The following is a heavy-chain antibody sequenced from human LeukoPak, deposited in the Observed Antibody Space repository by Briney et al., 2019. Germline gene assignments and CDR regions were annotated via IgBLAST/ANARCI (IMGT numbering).Heavy chain of an antibody. V-gene: IGHV3-23*01. CDR1: GFTFNNFA. Sequence: GGSLRLSCAASGFTFNNFAMSWVRQAPGKGLAWVSGISGSGAFTYYADSVKGRFTISRDNSKNTLYLQMNSLRAEDTAVYYCARGRRGYSYGLRYWGQGTLVTVSS. J-gene: IGHJ4*02. CDR3: ARGRRGYSYGLRY. CDR2: ISGSGAFT. D-gene: IGHD5-18*01.